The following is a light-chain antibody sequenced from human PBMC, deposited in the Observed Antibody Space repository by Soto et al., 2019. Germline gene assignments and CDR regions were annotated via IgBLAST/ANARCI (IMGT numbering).Light chain of an antibody. Sequence: LSPSPATRSFSPWQTATLSCSASQNLSSKLLAWYQQKPGQPPRLLIYDSSTRATGFPDRFSGSGSGTDFTLTIIRLEPEDFAVYYCQQYDISPYTFGQGTKVDIK. J-gene: IGKJ1*01. CDR2: DSS. CDR3: QQYDISPYT. V-gene: IGKV3-20*01. CDR1: QNLSSKL.